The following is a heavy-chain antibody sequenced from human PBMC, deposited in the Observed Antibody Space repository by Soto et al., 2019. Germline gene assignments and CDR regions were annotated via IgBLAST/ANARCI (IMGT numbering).Heavy chain of an antibody. CDR2: IIPIFGTA. Sequence: SVKVSCKASGGTFSSYAISWVRQAPGQGLEWMGGIIPIFGTANYAQKFQGRVTITADKSTSTAYMELSSLRSEDTAVYYCARERDKGDYYYGMDVWGQGTTVTVSS. CDR1: GGTFSSYA. CDR3: ARERDKGDYYYGMDV. V-gene: IGHV1-69*06. J-gene: IGHJ6*02. D-gene: IGHD1-26*01.